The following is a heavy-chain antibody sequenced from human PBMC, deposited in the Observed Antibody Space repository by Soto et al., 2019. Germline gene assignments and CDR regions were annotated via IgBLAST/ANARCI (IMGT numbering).Heavy chain of an antibody. CDR1: GGSISSYY. J-gene: IGHJ4*02. D-gene: IGHD3-9*01. CDR2: IYYSGST. V-gene: IGHV4-59*08. Sequence: SETLSLTCTVSGGSISSYYWSWIRQPPGKGLEWIGYIYYSGSTNYNPSLKSRVTISVDTSKNQFSLKLSSVTAADTAVYYCARLYADNYDILTGYYNAIDYWGQGTLVTVSS. CDR3: ARLYADNYDILTGYYNAIDY.